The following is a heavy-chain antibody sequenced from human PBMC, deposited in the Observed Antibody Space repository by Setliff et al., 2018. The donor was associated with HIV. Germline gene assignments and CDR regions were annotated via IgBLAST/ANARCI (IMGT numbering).Heavy chain of an antibody. CDR3: ARVFGVRQAFDN. Sequence: ASVKVSCKASGYTFGAYYMHWLRQAPGQGLEWMGWIHPNRGGTNYAQKFQGRVTMTRDTSITTAYMELSRLSSDDTAVYYCARVFGVRQAFDNWGQGTLVTVSS. J-gene: IGHJ4*02. CDR2: IHPNRGGT. CDR1: GYTFGAYY. V-gene: IGHV1-2*02. D-gene: IGHD3-10*02.